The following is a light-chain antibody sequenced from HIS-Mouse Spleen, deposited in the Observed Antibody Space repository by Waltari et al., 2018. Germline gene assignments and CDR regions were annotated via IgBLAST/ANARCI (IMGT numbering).Light chain of an antibody. CDR3: CSYAGSSTWV. CDR2: EGS. V-gene: IGLV2-23*01. Sequence: QSALTQPASVSGSPGQSITISCTGTSRDVGSYNLVSWYQQLPGKAPKLMNYEGSKRPSGVANRFSGSKSGNTASLTISGLQAEDEADYYCCSYAGSSTWVFGGGTKLTVL. CDR1: SRDVGSYNL. J-gene: IGLJ3*02.